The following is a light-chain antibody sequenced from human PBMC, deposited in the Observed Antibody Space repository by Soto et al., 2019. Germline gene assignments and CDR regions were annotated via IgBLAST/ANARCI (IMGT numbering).Light chain of an antibody. CDR2: KAS. Sequence: DIQMTQSPSTLSASVGDKVTITCRASQSISSWLAWYQQKPGKAPNLLIYKASKLESGVPSRFSGTGFGTEFSLTISSLQPDDFATYYCQQYKTYSSFGGGTTVGIK. CDR3: QQYKTYSS. CDR1: QSISSW. J-gene: IGKJ4*01. V-gene: IGKV1-5*03.